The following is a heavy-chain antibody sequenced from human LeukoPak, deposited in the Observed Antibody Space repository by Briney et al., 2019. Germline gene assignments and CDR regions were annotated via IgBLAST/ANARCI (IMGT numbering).Heavy chain of an antibody. CDR3: AKNVGTSTRNGLDV. CDR1: GFTFRSHW. D-gene: IGHD2-2*01. Sequence: GGSLRLSCAASGFTFRSHWMHWVRQAPGKGLVWVSRINSDGSSTNYADSVKGRFTISRDNAKNTLYLQMSSLRAEDTAVYYCAKNVGTSTRNGLDVWGQGTAVTVSS. V-gene: IGHV3-74*01. CDR2: INSDGSST. J-gene: IGHJ6*02.